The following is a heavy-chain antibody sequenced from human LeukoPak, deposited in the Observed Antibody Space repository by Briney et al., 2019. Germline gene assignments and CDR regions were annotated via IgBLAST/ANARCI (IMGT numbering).Heavy chain of an antibody. CDR1: GYTFTSYD. Sequence: ASVKVSCKASGYTFTSYDINWVRQATGQGLEWMGWMNPNSGNTGYAQKFQGRVTMTRNTSISTAYMELSSLRSEDTAVYYCARAVGECSGGSCYEYYFDYWGQGTLVTVSS. D-gene: IGHD2-15*01. V-gene: IGHV1-8*01. J-gene: IGHJ4*02. CDR3: ARAVGECSGGSCYEYYFDY. CDR2: MNPNSGNT.